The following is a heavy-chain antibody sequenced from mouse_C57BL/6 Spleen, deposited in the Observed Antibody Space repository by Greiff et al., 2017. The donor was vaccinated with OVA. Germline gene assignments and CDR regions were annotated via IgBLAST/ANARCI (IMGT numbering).Heavy chain of an antibody. D-gene: IGHD6-2*01. CDR3: ARVVSYFDY. Sequence: QVQLQQPGAELVMPGASVKLSCKASGYTFTSYWMHWVKQRPGQGLEWIGEIDPSDSYTNYNQKFKGKSTLTVDKSSSTAYMQLSSLTSEDSAVYYCARVVSYFDYWGQGTTLTVSS. CDR2: IDPSDSYT. V-gene: IGHV1-69*01. CDR1: GYTFTSYW. J-gene: IGHJ2*01.